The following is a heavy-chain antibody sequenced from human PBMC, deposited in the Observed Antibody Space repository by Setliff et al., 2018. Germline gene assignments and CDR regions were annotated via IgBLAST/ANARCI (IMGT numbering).Heavy chain of an antibody. D-gene: IGHD6-6*01. CDR3: ARHRQYSSSSGFDP. J-gene: IGHJ5*02. Sequence: NPSETLSLTCAVSGASISSGSYYWSWIRQPAGKGLEWVGRLHTSGSTNYNPSLKSRVTISVDTPKNQFSLKLSSVTAADTAVYFCARHRQYSSSSGFDPWGQGTLVTVSS. CDR1: GASISSGSYY. CDR2: LHTSGST. V-gene: IGHV4-61*02.